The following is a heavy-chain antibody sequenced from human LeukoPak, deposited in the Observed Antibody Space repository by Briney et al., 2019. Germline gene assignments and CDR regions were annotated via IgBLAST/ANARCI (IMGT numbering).Heavy chain of an antibody. CDR1: GYTLTELS. J-gene: IGHJ4*02. V-gene: IGHV1-24*01. Sequence: GASVKVSCKVSGYTLTELSMHWVRQAPGKGLEWMGGFDPEDGETIYAQKFQGRVTMTEDTSTDPAYMELSSLRSEDTAVYYCATDLPPSTVVAATLLFYWGQGTLVTVSS. CDR2: FDPEDGET. D-gene: IGHD2-15*01. CDR3: ATDLPPSTVVAATLLFY.